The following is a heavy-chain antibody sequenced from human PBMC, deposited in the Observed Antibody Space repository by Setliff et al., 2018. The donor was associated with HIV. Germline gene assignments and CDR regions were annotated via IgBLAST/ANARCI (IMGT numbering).Heavy chain of an antibody. Sequence: PGGSLRLSCVASGFSFSDYSMYWIRQAPGKGLEWVSYISSSGRTTDYADSLKGRFTISRDNAKKSLYLQMTSLRAEDTAVYYCAREGLSGWYDFDSWGQGRLVTVSS. CDR2: ISSSGRTT. J-gene: IGHJ4*02. D-gene: IGHD6-19*01. CDR1: GFSFSDYS. V-gene: IGHV3-11*04. CDR3: AREGLSGWYDFDS.